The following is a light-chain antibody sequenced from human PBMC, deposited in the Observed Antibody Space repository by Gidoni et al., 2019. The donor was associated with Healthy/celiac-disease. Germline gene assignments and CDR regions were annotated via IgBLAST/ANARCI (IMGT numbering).Light chain of an antibody. CDR1: QSVSSY. J-gene: IGKJ5*01. Sequence: DIVLTQSPATLSLSPGERATLSCRASQSVSSYLAWYQQKPGQAPRLLIYDASNRATGIPARFSGSGSGTDFTLTISSLEPEDCAVYYCQQRSNWPPSITFGQGTRLEIK. CDR3: QQRSNWPPSIT. CDR2: DAS. V-gene: IGKV3-11*01.